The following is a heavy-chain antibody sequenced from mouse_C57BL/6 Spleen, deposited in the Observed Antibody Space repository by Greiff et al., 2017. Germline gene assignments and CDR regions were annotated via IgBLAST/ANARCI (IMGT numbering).Heavy chain of an antibody. CDR1: GYTFTDYY. CDR2: INPNNGGT. V-gene: IGHV1-26*01. D-gene: IGHD1-1*01. J-gene: IGHJ3*01. CDR3: ARYLYYSPFAY. Sequence: VQLQQSGPELVKPGASVKISCKASGYTFTDYYMNWVKQSHGKSLEWIGDINPNNGGTSYNQKVKGKATLTVDKSSSTAYMELRSLTSEDSAVYYCARYLYYSPFAYWGQVTLVTVSA.